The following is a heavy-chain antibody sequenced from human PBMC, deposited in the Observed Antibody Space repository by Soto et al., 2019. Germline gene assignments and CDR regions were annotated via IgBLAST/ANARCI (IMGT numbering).Heavy chain of an antibody. J-gene: IGHJ5*02. CDR2: IHNSGSP. V-gene: IGHV4-30-4*01. CDR3: ARGPTTKKVAP. CDR1: GASIYNGGYF. Sequence: QVQLQESGPGLVRPSQTLSLTCSVSGASIYNGGYFWSWIRQSPGKGLEWIGHIHNSGSPYNNPSLKSRVTIPADPPMNQFPLALTSVTAADTAMYYGARGPTTKKVAPGGQGILAPVSS.